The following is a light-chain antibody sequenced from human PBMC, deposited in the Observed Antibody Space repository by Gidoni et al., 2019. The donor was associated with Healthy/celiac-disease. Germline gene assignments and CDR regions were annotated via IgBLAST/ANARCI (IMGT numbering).Light chain of an antibody. Sequence: PGERVTLSCRASQSVSSSYLTWYQQKPGQAPRLLIYGASTRATGIPARFSGGGSGTDFTLTISSLQPEDFAVYYCQQDYNFVFGQGTKLEIK. J-gene: IGKJ2*01. CDR3: QQDYNFV. V-gene: IGKV3D-7*01. CDR2: GAS. CDR1: QSVSSSY.